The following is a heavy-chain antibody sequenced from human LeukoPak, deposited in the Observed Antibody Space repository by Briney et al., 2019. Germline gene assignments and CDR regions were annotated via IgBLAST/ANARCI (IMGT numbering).Heavy chain of an antibody. CDR2: IYYSGST. CDR3: ARDLEGVTGTLSAFDI. CDR1: GGSISNSSSY. V-gene: IGHV4-39*07. D-gene: IGHD2-21*02. J-gene: IGHJ3*02. Sequence: SETLSLTCTVSGGSISNSSSYWGWIRQPPGKGLEWIGSIYYSGSTYYNPSLKSRVTISVDTSKNQFSLKLSSVTAADTAVYYCARDLEGVTGTLSAFDIWGQGTMVTVSS.